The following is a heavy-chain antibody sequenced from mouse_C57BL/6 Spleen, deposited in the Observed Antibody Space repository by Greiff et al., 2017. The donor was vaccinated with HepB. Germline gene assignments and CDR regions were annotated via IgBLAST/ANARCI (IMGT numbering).Heavy chain of an antibody. J-gene: IGHJ2*01. CDR1: GFTFSSYA. Sequence: EVQGVESGEGLVKPGGSLKLSCAASGFTFSSYAMSWVRQTPEKRLEWVAYISSGGDYTYYADTVKGRFTISRDNARNTLYLQMSSLKSEDTAMYYCTRLNYYGRSYGFDYWGQGTTLTVSS. CDR2: ISSGGDYT. V-gene: IGHV5-9-1*02. D-gene: IGHD1-1*01. CDR3: TRLNYYGRSYGFDY.